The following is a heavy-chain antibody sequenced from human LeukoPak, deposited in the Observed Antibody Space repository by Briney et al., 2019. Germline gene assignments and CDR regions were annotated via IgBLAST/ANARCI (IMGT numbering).Heavy chain of an antibody. V-gene: IGHV3-48*03. J-gene: IGHJ1*01. D-gene: IGHD3-16*01. CDR2: ISSSGSTI. CDR3: LYGGYFQH. Sequence: GGSLRPSCAASGFTFSSYEMNWVRQAPGKGLEWVSYISSSGSTIYYADSVKGRFTISRDNAKNTLYLQMNSLRAEDTAVYFCLYGGYFQHWGQGTLVTVSS. CDR1: GFTFSSYE.